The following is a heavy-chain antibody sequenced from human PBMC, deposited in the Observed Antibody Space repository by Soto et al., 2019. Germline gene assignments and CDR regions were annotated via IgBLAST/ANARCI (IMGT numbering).Heavy chain of an antibody. CDR2: ISSSGSTI. CDR1: GFTFSDYY. CDR3: ARDSRWFGELFDP. V-gene: IGHV3-11*01. J-gene: IGHJ5*02. D-gene: IGHD3-10*01. Sequence: RRLSCAASGFTFSDYYMSWIRQAPGKGLEWVSYISSSGSTIYYADSVKGRFTISRDNAKNSLYLQMNSLRAEDTAVYYCARDSRWFGELFDPWGQGTLVTVSS.